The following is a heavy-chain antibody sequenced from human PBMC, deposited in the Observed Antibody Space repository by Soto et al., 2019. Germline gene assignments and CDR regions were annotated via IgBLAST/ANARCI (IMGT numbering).Heavy chain of an antibody. J-gene: IGHJ6*02. V-gene: IGHV3-23*01. D-gene: IGHD6-13*01. CDR1: GFTFSSYA. CDR2: IGESGTPT. CDR3: GRDVAGGRYYGMDV. Sequence: EVQLLESGGGLVQPGGSLRLSCAASGFTFSSYAMKWVRQAPGKGLEWVALIGESGTPTYYADSVKGRFTISRDNSGNTLFLEMYSLRAEDTAGDYCGRDVAGGRYYGMDVWGQGTTVTVSS.